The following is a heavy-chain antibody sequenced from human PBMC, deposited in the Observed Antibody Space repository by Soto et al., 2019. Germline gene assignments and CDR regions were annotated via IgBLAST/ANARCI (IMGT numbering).Heavy chain of an antibody. CDR3: ARVIGGYRYNWFDP. Sequence: GASVKVSCKASGYTFTSYAMHWVRQAPGQRLEWMGWINAGNGNTKYSQKFQGRVTITRDTSASTDYMELSSLRSEDTAVYYCARVIGGYRYNWFDPWGPGTLVTVFS. J-gene: IGHJ5*02. D-gene: IGHD5-12*01. CDR1: GYTFTSYA. CDR2: INAGNGNT. V-gene: IGHV1-3*01.